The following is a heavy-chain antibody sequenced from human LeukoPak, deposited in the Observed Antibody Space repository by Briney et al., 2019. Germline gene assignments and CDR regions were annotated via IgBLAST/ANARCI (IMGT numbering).Heavy chain of an antibody. CDR3: ERDRPEEDSSSWRYYYYYYMDV. CDR2: IYTSVST. CDR1: GVSISSYY. V-gene: IGHV4-4*07. Sequence: SETLSLTCTVSGVSISSYYGSGIRQPAGKGLEGIVRIYTSVSTNYNPSLKSRVTISVDTSKNQFSLKLSSVTAADTAVYYCERDRPEEDSSSWRYYYYYYMDVWGKGTTVTISS. D-gene: IGHD6-13*01. J-gene: IGHJ6*03.